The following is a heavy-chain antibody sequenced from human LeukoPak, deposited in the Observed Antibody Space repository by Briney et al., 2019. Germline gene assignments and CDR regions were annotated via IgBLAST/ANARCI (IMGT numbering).Heavy chain of an antibody. V-gene: IGHV1-3*01. CDR3: ARDLSIPPFSTGLSY. CDR2: INAGNDNT. CDR1: GYTFTSYA. J-gene: IGHJ4*02. Sequence: ASVKVSCKASGYTFTSYAMHWVRQAPGQRLEWMGWINAGNDNTKYSQKFQGRVTITRDTSASTAYMELSSLRSEDTAVYYCARDLSIPPFSTGLSYWGQGTLVTVSS. D-gene: IGHD2-21*01.